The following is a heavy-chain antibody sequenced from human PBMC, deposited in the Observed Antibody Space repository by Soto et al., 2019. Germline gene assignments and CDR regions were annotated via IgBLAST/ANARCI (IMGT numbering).Heavy chain of an antibody. J-gene: IGHJ6*02. Sequence: QVQLVQSGAEVKKPGSSVKVSCKASGGTFSSYAISWVRQAPGQGLEWMGGIIPIFGTANYAQKFQGRVTITADESTSTAYMELSSLRSEDTAVYYCAREGVVVAATAFRYYGMDVWGQGTTVTVSS. CDR1: GGTFSSYA. D-gene: IGHD2-15*01. V-gene: IGHV1-69*12. CDR3: AREGVVVAATAFRYYGMDV. CDR2: IIPIFGTA.